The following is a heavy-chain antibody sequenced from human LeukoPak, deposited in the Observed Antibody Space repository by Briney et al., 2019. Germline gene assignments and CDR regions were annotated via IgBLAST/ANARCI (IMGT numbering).Heavy chain of an antibody. D-gene: IGHD5-18*01. CDR1: GFTFSSYG. CDR2: ICYDGSNK. J-gene: IGHJ6*02. Sequence: GGSLRLSCAASGFTFSSYGRQWVRQGPGKGLEGLAVICYDGSNKYYADSVKGRFTISRDNSKNTLVRQMNSLRAEDTAVYYCARKKLVDTALAETSYYYYYYAMDVWGQGTTVTVSS. V-gene: IGHV3-33*03. CDR3: ARKKLVDTALAETSYYYYYYAMDV.